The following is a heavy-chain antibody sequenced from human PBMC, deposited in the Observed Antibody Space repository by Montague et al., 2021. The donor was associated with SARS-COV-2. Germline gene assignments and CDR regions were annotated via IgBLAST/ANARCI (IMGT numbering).Heavy chain of an antibody. V-gene: IGHV4-39*02. D-gene: IGHD5-12*01. J-gene: IGHJ3*02. CDR2: IYDSGST. Sequence: SETLSLTCTVSGGSISSSNYYWDWIRQPPGKGLEWIGSIYDSGSTYYXPSLKSRVTISVDTSKNHFFLKLRSVTAADTAVYYCARRGRKLLPVATTIGGFDIWGQGTTVTVSS. CDR1: GGSISSSNYY. CDR3: ARRGRKLLPVATTIGGFDI.